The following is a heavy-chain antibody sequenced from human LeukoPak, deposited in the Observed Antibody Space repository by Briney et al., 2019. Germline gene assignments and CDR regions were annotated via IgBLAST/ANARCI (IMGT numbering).Heavy chain of an antibody. CDR2: IIPIFGSA. J-gene: IGHJ4*02. Sequence: SVKVSCKASGGTFSSYAISWVRQAPGQGLEWMGGIIPIFGSANYAQKFQGRVTVTADKSTSTAYMELSSLRSEDTAVYYCAREESGYSYGTFDYWGQGTLVTVSS. V-gene: IGHV1-69*06. CDR1: GGTFSSYA. CDR3: AREESGYSYGTFDY. D-gene: IGHD5-18*01.